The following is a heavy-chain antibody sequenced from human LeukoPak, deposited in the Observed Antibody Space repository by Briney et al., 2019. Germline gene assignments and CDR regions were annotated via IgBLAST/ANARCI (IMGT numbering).Heavy chain of an antibody. J-gene: IGHJ4*01. CDR2: IFDVGRT. CDR3: ARQGAYIIDY. D-gene: IGHD3-10*01. CDR1: GGSVGSIYW. V-gene: IGHV4-4*02. Sequence: PSETLSLTCAVSGGSVGSIYWWSWVRQPPGKGLEWIGEIFDVGRTNYNPSLKSPVTISVDKSKNQFSLKLTSVTAADTAVYYCARQGAYIIDYWGQGTTVTVSS.